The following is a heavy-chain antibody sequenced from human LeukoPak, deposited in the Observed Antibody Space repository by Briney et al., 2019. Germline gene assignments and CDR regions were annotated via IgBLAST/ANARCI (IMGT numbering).Heavy chain of an antibody. J-gene: IGHJ4*02. D-gene: IGHD6-13*01. CDR2: ISSGGTTI. Sequence: GGSLRLSCAASGFTSSDYYMSWIRQAPGKGLEWVSYISSGGTTIYYADSVKGRFTISRENAKNSLYLQMNSLRAEDTAVYYCATDLTAASGEVFQFDYWGQGTRVTVS. CDR1: GFTSSDYY. V-gene: IGHV3-11*01. CDR3: ATDLTAASGEVFQFDY.